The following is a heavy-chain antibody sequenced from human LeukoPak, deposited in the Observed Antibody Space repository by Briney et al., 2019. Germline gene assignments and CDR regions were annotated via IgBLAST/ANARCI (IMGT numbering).Heavy chain of an antibody. V-gene: IGHV3-13*01. CDR2: IGTAGDT. J-gene: IGHJ4*02. Sequence: PGGSLRLSCAASGFTFSSYDMHWVRQATGKGLEWVSAIGTAGDTYYPGSVKGRFTISRENAKNSLYLQMNSLRAEDTAVYYCARDFVAGSYGYWGQGTLVTVSS. D-gene: IGHD1-26*01. CDR1: GFTFSSYD. CDR3: ARDFVAGSYGY.